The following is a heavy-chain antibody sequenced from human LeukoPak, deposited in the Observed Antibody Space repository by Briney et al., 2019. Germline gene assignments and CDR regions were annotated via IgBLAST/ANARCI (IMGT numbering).Heavy chain of an antibody. CDR2: TYPGGSGT. CDR1: GYIFTSYY. D-gene: IGHD6-13*01. V-gene: IGHV5-51*01. Sequence: GESLKISCKVSGYIFTSYYIGWVRHMPGKGLQWMGVTYPGGSGTRYSPSFQGQVTISADKSISTAYLQWSSLKASDTAIYYCARAASGTARFDFWGQGTLVTVSS. CDR3: ARAASGTARFDF. J-gene: IGHJ4*02.